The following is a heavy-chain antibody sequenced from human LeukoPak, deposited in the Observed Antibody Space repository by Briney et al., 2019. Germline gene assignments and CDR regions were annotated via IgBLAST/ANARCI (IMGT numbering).Heavy chain of an antibody. CDR3: ARDWSYCSSTSCYQYYFDY. J-gene: IGHJ4*02. CDR1: GFTFSSYS. CDR2: ISSSSSYI. V-gene: IGHV3-21*01. Sequence: GGSLRLSCAASGFTFSSYSMNWVRQAPGKGLEWVSSISSSSSYIYYADSVKGRFTISRDNAKNSLYLQMNSLRAEGTAVYYCARDWSYCSSTSCYQYYFDYWGQGTLVTVSS. D-gene: IGHD2-2*01.